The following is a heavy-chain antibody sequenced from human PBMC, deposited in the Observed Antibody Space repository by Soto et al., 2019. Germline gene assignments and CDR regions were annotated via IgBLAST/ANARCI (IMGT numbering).Heavy chain of an antibody. V-gene: IGHV3-21*01. CDR1: ALTFSACR. D-gene: IGHD3-22*01. Sequence: GGPLSLSCASAALTFSACRMNWVRQAPGKGLEWVSSISSSSSYIYYADSVKGRFTISRDNAKNSLYLQMNSLRAEDTAVYYCASSGYYYGVSDYWGQGTMVTVSS. CDR2: ISSSSSYI. CDR3: ASSGYYYGVSDY. J-gene: IGHJ4*02.